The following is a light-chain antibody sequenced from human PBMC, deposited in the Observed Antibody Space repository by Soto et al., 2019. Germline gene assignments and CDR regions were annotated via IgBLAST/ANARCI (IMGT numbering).Light chain of an antibody. CDR3: QQFGTSRLT. CDR2: GAS. Sequence: EIVLTQSPGTLSLSPGERATLSCRASQSVSSRSLAWYQQKPGQAPRLLIYGASNRATGIPDRFSGSGSGTEFTLTISRLEPEDFAMYYCQQFGTSRLTFGGGTKVEIK. J-gene: IGKJ4*01. CDR1: QSVSSRS. V-gene: IGKV3-20*01.